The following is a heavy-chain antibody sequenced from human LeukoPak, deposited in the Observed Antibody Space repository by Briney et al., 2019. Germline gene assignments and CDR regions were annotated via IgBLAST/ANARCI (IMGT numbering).Heavy chain of an antibody. CDR1: GYTFTGYY. Sequence: ASVKVSCKASGYTFTGYYMHWVRQAPGQGLEWMGGINPNSGGTNYAQKFQGRVTMTRDTSISTAYMELSRLRSDDTAVYYCARGNPDSSGWYAFDYWGQGTLVTVSS. J-gene: IGHJ4*02. CDR3: ARGNPDSSGWYAFDY. V-gene: IGHV1-2*02. CDR2: INPNSGGT. D-gene: IGHD6-19*01.